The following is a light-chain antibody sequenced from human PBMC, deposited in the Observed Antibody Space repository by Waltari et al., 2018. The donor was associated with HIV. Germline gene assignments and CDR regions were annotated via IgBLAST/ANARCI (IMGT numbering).Light chain of an antibody. Sequence: QSVLTQPPSASGTPGHRVTISCSGSSSNIGTYTVNWYQPLPATAPKLLIFRNSQRPSGVPDRFSASKSGTSASLAISGLQSEDEADYYCAAWDDSLNGYVFGTGTRVTVL. J-gene: IGLJ1*01. V-gene: IGLV1-44*01. CDR2: RNS. CDR3: AAWDDSLNGYV. CDR1: SSNIGTYT.